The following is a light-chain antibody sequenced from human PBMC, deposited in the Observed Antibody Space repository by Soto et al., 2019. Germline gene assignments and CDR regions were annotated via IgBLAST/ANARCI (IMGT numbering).Light chain of an antibody. V-gene: IGLV2-14*01. J-gene: IGLJ1*01. CDR2: QVS. Sequence: QSALTQPASVSGSPGQSITISCTGTSSDIGAYNSVSWYQHHPGKAPKLIVFQVSFRPSAVSDRFSGSKSDNTASLTISGLQTEDEADYYCLSYTASSFFVFGKGTKVTVL. CDR3: LSYTASSFFV. CDR1: SSDIGAYNS.